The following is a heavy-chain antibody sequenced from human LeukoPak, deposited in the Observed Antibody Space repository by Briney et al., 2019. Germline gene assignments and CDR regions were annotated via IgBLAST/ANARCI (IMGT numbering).Heavy chain of an antibody. CDR2: IVPLFGTS. CDR1: GGTLINFT. V-gene: IGHV1-69*08. CDR3: VRGPDAATGTY. Sequence: SVKVSCKASGGTLINFTFSWVRQAPGQGLEWVGRIVPLFGTSYYSEEFQGKVTITADKSTSTVYLEFISLTSGDTAVYYCVRGPDAATGTYWGQGTLVSV. D-gene: IGHD1-1*01. J-gene: IGHJ4*02.